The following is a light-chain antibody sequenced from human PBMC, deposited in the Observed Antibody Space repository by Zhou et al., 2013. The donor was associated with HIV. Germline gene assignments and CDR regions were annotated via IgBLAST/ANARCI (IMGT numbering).Light chain of an antibody. Sequence: DVRMTQSPSSLSASVGDRVTITCRASQGIANDLAWYQQRPGTVPRVLIYAASTLQPGVPSRFSGSGSGTDFTLTISSLQPDDFAIYHCHQYNSYPWTFGQGTKVQIK. CDR1: QGIAND. J-gene: IGKJ1*01. V-gene: IGKV1-27*01. CDR2: AAS. CDR3: HQYNSYPWT.